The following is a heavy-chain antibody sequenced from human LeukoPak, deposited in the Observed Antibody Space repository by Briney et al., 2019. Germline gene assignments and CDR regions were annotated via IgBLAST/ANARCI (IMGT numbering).Heavy chain of an antibody. J-gene: IGHJ4*02. CDR1: GLTFSTYV. Sequence: QPGGSLRLSCSVSGLTFSTYVMHWVRQAPGKGLEYVSAISSNGVNTYYADSVKGRFTISRDNSKNTLYLQMSSLRADDTAVYYCVRGTSYWGQGTLVTVSS. CDR2: ISSNGVNT. CDR3: VRGTSY. V-gene: IGHV3-64D*06.